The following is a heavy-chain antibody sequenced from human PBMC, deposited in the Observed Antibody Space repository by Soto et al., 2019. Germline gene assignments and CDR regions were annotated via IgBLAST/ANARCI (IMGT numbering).Heavy chain of an antibody. CDR3: ARHEWELIQGDWFDP. CDR1: GGSISSSSYY. V-gene: IGHV4-39*01. J-gene: IGHJ5*02. CDR2: IYYSGST. Sequence: SETLSLTCTVSGGSISSSSYYWGWIRQPPGKGLEWIGSIYYSGSTYYNPSLKSRVTISVDTSKNQFSLKLSSVTAADTAVYYCARHEWELIQGDWFDPWGQGTLVTVSS. D-gene: IGHD1-26*01.